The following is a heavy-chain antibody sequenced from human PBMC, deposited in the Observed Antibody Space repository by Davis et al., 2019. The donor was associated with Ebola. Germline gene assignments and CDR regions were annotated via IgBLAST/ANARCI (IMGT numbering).Heavy chain of an antibody. CDR1: GYSINSNYY. Sequence: SETLSLTCSVSGYSINSNYYWGWIRQPPGKGLEWIGAISHGGSTYYSPSLKSRITISFDTSKNQFSLKLDSVTAADTAVYYCAKVLPIRRGYYCYMDVWGKGTTVTVSS. J-gene: IGHJ6*03. V-gene: IGHV4-38-2*02. CDR3: AKVLPIRRGYYCYMDV. D-gene: IGHD3-10*01. CDR2: ISHGGST.